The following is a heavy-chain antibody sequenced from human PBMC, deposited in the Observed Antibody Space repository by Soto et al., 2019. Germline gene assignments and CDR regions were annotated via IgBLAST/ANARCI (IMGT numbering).Heavy chain of an antibody. CDR2: IIPIFGTA. J-gene: IGHJ6*02. CDR3: ARDLCSSTSCYDYYYGMDV. V-gene: IGHV1-69*13. CDR1: GGTFSSYA. D-gene: IGHD2-2*01. Sequence: SVKVSCKASGGTFSSYAISWVRQAPGQGREWMGGIIPIFGTANYAQKFQGRVTITADESTSTAYMELSSLRSEDTAVYYCARDLCSSTSCYDYYYGMDVWGQGTTVTVSS.